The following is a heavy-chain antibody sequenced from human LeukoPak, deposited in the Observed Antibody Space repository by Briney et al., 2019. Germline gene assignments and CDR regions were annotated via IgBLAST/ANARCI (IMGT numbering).Heavy chain of an antibody. V-gene: IGHV3-53*01. CDR3: ARGITMVRGGSDAFDI. CDR1: GFTVSSNY. CDR2: IYSGGST. J-gene: IGHJ3*02. D-gene: IGHD3-10*01. Sequence: GGSLRLSCAASGFTVSSNYMSWVRRAPGKGLEWVSVIYSGGSTYYADSVKGRFTISRDNSKNTLYLQMNSLRAEDTAVYYCARGITMVRGGSDAFDIWGQGTMVTVSS.